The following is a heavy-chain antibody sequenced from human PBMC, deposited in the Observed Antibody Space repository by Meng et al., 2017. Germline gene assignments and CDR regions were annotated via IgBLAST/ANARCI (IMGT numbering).Heavy chain of an antibody. J-gene: IGHJ4*02. CDR3: ARDEDISAAGKLFGDY. V-gene: IGHV1-2*06. D-gene: IGHD6-25*01. CDR2: INPKSGDT. CDR1: GYNFPDYY. Sequence: QGQLGQSGAEVKKPGASVKVSFKPSGYNFPDYYIHWVRRAPGQGLEWMGRINPKSGDTHYAQKFQARVTMTGDTSISTAYMELSGLRSDDTAMYYCARDEDISAAGKLFGDYWGQGTLVTVSS.